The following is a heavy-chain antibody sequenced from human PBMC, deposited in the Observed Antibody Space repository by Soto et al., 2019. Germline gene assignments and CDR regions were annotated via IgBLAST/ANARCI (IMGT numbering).Heavy chain of an antibody. Sequence: GGSLRLSCAASGFTFSSYGMHWVRQAPGKGLEWVAVIWYDGSNKYYADSVKGRFTISRDNSKNTLYLQMNSLRAEDTAVYYCARDQEAMITFGGVIGFDYWGQGTLVTVSS. CDR3: ARDQEAMITFGGVIGFDY. J-gene: IGHJ4*02. CDR2: IWYDGSNK. CDR1: GFTFSSYG. D-gene: IGHD3-16*02. V-gene: IGHV3-33*01.